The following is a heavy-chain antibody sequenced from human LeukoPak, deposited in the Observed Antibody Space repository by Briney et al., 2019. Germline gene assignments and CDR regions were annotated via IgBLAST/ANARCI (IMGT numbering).Heavy chain of an antibody. CDR2: ISWNSGNI. D-gene: IGHD6-6*01. V-gene: IGHV3-9*01. CDR3: ARDPSYSSSSPYFDY. CDR1: GFTFDDYA. J-gene: IGHJ4*02. Sequence: GGSLRLSCAASGFTFDDYAMHWVRQVPGKGLEWVSGISWNSGNIEYADSVKGRFTISRDNAKKSLFLQMNSLRAEDTALYYCARDPSYSSSSPYFDYWGQGVLVTVSS.